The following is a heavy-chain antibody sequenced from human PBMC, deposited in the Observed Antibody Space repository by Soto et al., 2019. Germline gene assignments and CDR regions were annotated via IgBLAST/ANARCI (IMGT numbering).Heavy chain of an antibody. CDR3: AKGMRITMVRGVIPTPSDY. V-gene: IGHV3-23*01. CDR1: GFTFSSYA. J-gene: IGHJ4*02. D-gene: IGHD3-10*01. Sequence: EVQLLESGGGLVQPGGSLRLSCAASGFTFSSYAMSWVRQAPGKGLEWVSAISGSGGSTYYADSVKGRFTISRDNSKNTLYLQMNSLRAEDTAVYYCAKGMRITMVRGVIPTPSDYWGQGTLVTVSS. CDR2: ISGSGGST.